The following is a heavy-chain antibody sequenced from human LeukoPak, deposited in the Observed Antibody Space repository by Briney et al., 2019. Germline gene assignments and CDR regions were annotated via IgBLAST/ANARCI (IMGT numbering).Heavy chain of an antibody. CDR1: GFTFSSYA. CDR2: VSVSGDST. Sequence: GGSLRLSCAASGFTFSSYAMSWVRQAPGKGLEWVSTVSVSGDSTYYADSVKGRFTISRDNSKDTQYLQMHSLRAEDTALYYCAKGRGVTTRPHFDFWGQGTLVTVSS. J-gene: IGHJ4*02. D-gene: IGHD4-17*01. CDR3: AKGRGVTTRPHFDF. V-gene: IGHV3-23*01.